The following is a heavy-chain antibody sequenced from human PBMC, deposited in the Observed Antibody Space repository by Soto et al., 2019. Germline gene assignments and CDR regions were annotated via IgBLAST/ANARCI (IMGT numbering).Heavy chain of an antibody. V-gene: IGHV1-69*13. CDR2: IIPIFGTA. CDR3: ARVRNYDILTGYYSTPGYYYGMDV. CDR1: GGTFSSYA. D-gene: IGHD3-9*01. Sequence: ASVKVSCKASGGTFSSYASSWVRQAPGQGLEWMGGIIPIFGTANYAQKFQGRVTITADESTSTAYMELSSLRSEDTAVYYCARVRNYDILTGYYSTPGYYYGMDVWGQGTTVTVFS. J-gene: IGHJ6*02.